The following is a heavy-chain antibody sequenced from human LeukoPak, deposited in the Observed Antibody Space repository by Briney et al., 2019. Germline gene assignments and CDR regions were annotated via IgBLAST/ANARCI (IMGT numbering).Heavy chain of an antibody. Sequence: PGGSLRLSCAASGFTFSSYAMHWVRQAPGKGLEWVAVISYDGSNKYYADSVKGRFTISRDNSKNTLYLQMNSLRAEDTAVYYCARSITIFGVVWLGDAFDIWGQGAMVTVSS. CDR3: ARSITIFGVVWLGDAFDI. V-gene: IGHV3-30-3*01. CDR2: ISYDGSNK. D-gene: IGHD3-3*01. J-gene: IGHJ3*02. CDR1: GFTFSSYA.